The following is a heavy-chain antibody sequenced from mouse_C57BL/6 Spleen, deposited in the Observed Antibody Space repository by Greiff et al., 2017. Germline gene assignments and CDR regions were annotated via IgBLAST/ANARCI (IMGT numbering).Heavy chain of an antibody. CDR2: INPNYGTT. CDR1: GYSFTDYN. V-gene: IGHV1-39*01. CDR3: ARSDYYGSSPLWYFDV. D-gene: IGHD1-1*01. J-gene: IGHJ1*03. Sequence: VQLQQSGPELVKPGASVKISCKASGYSFTDYNMNWVKQSNGKSLEWIGVINPNYGTTSYNQKFKGKATLTVDQSSSTAYMQLNSLTSEDSAVYYCARSDYYGSSPLWYFDVWGTGTTVTVSS.